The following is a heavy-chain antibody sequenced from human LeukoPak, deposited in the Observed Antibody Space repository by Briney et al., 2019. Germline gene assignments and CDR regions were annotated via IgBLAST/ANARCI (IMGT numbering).Heavy chain of an antibody. CDR3: AKGSSSGWSRYGMDV. V-gene: IGHV3-30*02. CDR1: GFTFSKYG. D-gene: IGHD6-19*01. J-gene: IGHJ6*02. CDR2: VRNDGSNQ. Sequence: PGESLRLSCVASGFTFSKYGMHWVRQAPGKGLEWVAFVRNDGSNQYYGESVKGRFTISRDNSKNTLYLQMNSLRAEDTAVYYCAKGSSSGWSRYGMDVWGQGTTVTVSS.